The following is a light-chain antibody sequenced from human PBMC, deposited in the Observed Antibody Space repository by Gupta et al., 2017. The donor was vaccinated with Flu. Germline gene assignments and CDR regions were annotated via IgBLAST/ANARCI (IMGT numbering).Light chain of an antibody. CDR2: DAS. CDR3: QQRSNWPPYT. Sequence: EIVLTQSPATLSLSPGERATLSCRASQSVSSYLAWYQQRPGQAPRLLIYDASNRATGIPARFSGSGSGTDFTLTIYSLEPEDSAVYYCQQRSNWPPYTFGQGTKLEIK. V-gene: IGKV3-11*01. CDR1: QSVSSY. J-gene: IGKJ2*01.